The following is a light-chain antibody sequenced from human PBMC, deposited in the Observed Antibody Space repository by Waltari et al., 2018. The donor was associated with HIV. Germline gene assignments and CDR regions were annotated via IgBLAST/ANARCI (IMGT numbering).Light chain of an antibody. CDR1: QSLDRY. CDR3: QQRASSIT. Sequence: EIVLTQSPATLSFSPGDIATLSCTASQSLDRYLGWFQQKPGQAPRLVIFDASKRATGVPARFSGSGSGTDFTLTISSLEPEDSAVYYCQQRASSITFGQGTRLDIK. V-gene: IGKV3-11*01. CDR2: DAS. J-gene: IGKJ5*01.